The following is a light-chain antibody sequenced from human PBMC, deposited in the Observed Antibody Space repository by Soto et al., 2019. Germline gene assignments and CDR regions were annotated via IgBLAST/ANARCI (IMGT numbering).Light chain of an antibody. CDR1: QYIGSA. CDR2: DAS. V-gene: IGKV3-15*01. Sequence: VLTQSPATLSLFSGDRAPLSCRASQYIGSAVAWYHQRSGQAPRLLISDASTRATGIPARFSGSGSGTEFTLTVSSLQSEDFAVYYCQQYIKWPITFGQGTRLEIK. CDR3: QQYIKWPIT. J-gene: IGKJ5*01.